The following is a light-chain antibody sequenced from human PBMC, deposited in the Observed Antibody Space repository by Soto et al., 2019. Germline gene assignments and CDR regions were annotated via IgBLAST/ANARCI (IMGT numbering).Light chain of an antibody. CDR1: QSVASN. CDR3: QQYNNWPRT. V-gene: IGKV3-15*01. Sequence: EIVMTQSPASLSVSPGESVTLSCRASQSVASNLAWYQQKPGQAPRLLIYGTSTRATGVPDRFSDSGSWTEFTLTISSLQSEDLAVYYCQQYNNWPRTFGQGTKVDIK. CDR2: GTS. J-gene: IGKJ1*01.